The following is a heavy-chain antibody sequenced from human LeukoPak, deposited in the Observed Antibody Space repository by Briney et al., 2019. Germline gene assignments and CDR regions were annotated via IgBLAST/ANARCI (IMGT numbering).Heavy chain of an antibody. J-gene: IGHJ4*02. CDR2: IKQDGSEK. CDR3: ARDGITIFGVVTLHDY. Sequence: GGSLRLSCAASGFTFSSYWMSWVRQAPGKGLEWVANIKQDGSEKYYVDSVKGRFTISRDNAKNSLYLQMNSLGAEDTAVYYCARDGITIFGVVTLHDYWGQGTLVTVSS. D-gene: IGHD3-3*01. CDR1: GFTFSSYW. V-gene: IGHV3-7*01.